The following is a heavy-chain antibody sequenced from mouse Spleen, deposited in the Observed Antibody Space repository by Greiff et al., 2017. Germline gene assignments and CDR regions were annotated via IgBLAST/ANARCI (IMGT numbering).Heavy chain of an antibody. CDR1: GFSLTSYG. V-gene: IGHV2-6-1*01. Sequence: VQLVESGPGLVAPSQSLSITCTISGFSLTSYGVHWVRQPPGKGLEWLVVIWSDGSTTYNSALKSRLSISKDNSKSQVFLKVNSLQADDTAMYYCARGGDGYPYAMDYWGQGTSVTVSS. CDR2: IWSDGST. J-gene: IGHJ4*01. CDR3: ARGGDGYPYAMDY. D-gene: IGHD2-3*01.